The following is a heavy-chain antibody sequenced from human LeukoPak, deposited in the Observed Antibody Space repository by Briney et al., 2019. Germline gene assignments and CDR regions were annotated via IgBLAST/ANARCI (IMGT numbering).Heavy chain of an antibody. CDR1: GGSFSRYY. CDR3: ARVSGAPITTYYGMDV. D-gene: IGHD4-11*01. Sequence: SETLSLTCTVSGGSFSRYYWSWIRQPPGKGLEWIGNIHYSGSTNYNPSLKSRVTISIDTSKNQFSLRLSSVTSVDTSVYYCARVSGAPITTYYGMDVWGQGTTVTVS. V-gene: IGHV4-59*12. J-gene: IGHJ6*02. CDR2: IHYSGST.